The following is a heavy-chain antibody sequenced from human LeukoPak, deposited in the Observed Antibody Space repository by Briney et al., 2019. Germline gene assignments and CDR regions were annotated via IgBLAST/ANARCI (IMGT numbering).Heavy chain of an antibody. CDR3: ARSGLNRFDY. CDR1: GFTFSSYE. D-gene: IGHD2-15*01. V-gene: IGHV3-74*01. Sequence: GGSLRLSCAASGFTFSSYEMNWVRQAPGKGLVWVSRINPDGSTTYYADSVKGRFSISRDNSKNTLYLQMNSLRAEDTAAYYCARSGLNRFDYWGQGTLVTVSS. CDR2: INPDGSTT. J-gene: IGHJ4*02.